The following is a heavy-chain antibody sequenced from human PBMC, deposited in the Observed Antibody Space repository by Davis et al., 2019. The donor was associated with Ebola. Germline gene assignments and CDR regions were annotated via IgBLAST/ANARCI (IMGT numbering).Heavy chain of an antibody. D-gene: IGHD1-1*01. V-gene: IGHV4-39*01. CDR3: ARRGTNYYYYGMDV. CDR2: IYYSGST. CDR1: GFTVSSNY. J-gene: IGHJ6*02. Sequence: GSLRLSCAASGFTVSSNYMSWIRQPPGKGLEWIGSIYYSGSTYYNPSLKSRVTISVDTSKNQFSLKLSSVTAADTAVYYCARRGTNYYYYGMDVWGQGTTVTVSS.